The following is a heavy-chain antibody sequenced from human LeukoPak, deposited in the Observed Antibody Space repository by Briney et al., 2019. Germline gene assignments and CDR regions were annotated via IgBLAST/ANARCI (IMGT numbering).Heavy chain of an antibody. Sequence: GGSLRLSCAASGFTFSSYGMHWVRQAPGKGLEWVAFIRYDGSNKYYADSVKGRFTISRGNSKNTLYLQMNSLRAEDTAVYYCAKEAEARIQKWYNWNDGVYYYGMDVWGQGSTVTVSS. D-gene: IGHD1-1*01. V-gene: IGHV3-30*02. CDR3: AKEAEARIQKWYNWNDGVYYYGMDV. CDR1: GFTFSSYG. J-gene: IGHJ6*02. CDR2: IRYDGSNK.